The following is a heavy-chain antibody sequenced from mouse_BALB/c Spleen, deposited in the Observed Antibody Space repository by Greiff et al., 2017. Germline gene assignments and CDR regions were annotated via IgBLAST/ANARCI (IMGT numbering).Heavy chain of an antibody. V-gene: IGHV14-4*02. Sequence: EVKLMESGAELVRSGASVKLSCTASGFNIKDYYMHWVKQRPEQGLEWIGWIDPENGDTEYAPKFQGKATMTADTSSNTAYLQLSSLTSEDTAVYYCNANDGYYNYAMGYWGQGASVTVSS. CDR2: IDPENGDT. D-gene: IGHD2-3*01. CDR3: NANDGYYNYAMGY. CDR1: GFNIKDYY. J-gene: IGHJ4*01.